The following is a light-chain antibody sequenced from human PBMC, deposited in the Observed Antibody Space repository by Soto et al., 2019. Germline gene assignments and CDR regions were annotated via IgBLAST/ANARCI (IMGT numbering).Light chain of an antibody. Sequence: IKMTQSPSTLSAYVRDRVTITCRASQSISSWLAWYQRKPGKAPKLLIYKASSLESAVPSSFSGSGSGTEFTLTISRLQPDDFATYYCQHSNSFTWTFGQGA. CDR3: QHSNSFTWT. CDR2: KAS. J-gene: IGKJ1*01. CDR1: QSISSW. V-gene: IGKV1-5*03.